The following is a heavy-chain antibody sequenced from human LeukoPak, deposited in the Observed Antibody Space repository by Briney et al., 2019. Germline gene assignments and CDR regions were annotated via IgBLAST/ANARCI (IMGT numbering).Heavy chain of an antibody. CDR1: GFTFSSYS. CDR2: ISSSSSYI. J-gene: IGHJ3*02. D-gene: IGHD1-26*01. Sequence: PGGSLRLSCAASGFTFSSYSMNWVRQAPGKGLEWVSSISSSSSYIYYADSVKGRFTISRDNAKNSLYLQMNSLRAEDTAVYYCARDRGRIVGATAFDIWGQGTMVTVSS. V-gene: IGHV3-21*01. CDR3: ARDRGRIVGATAFDI.